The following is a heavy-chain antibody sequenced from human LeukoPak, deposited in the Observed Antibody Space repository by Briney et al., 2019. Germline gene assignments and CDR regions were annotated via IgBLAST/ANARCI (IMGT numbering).Heavy chain of an antibody. CDR3: AKDLLAVAHGSDY. V-gene: IGHV3-30*18. CDR1: GFTFSSYG. J-gene: IGHJ4*02. CDR2: ISYDGSNK. Sequence: PGGSLRLSCAAFGFTFSSYGMHWVRQAPGKGLEWVAVISYDGSNKYYAASVKGRFTISRDNSKNTLYLQMNSLRAEDTAVYYCAKDLLAVAHGSDYWGQGTLVTVSS. D-gene: IGHD6-19*01.